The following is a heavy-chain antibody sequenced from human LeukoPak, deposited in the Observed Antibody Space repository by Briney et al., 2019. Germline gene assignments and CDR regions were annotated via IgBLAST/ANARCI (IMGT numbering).Heavy chain of an antibody. D-gene: IGHD5-12*01. Sequence: GGSLRLSCAASGFTFSSYGMHWVRQAPGKGLEWVAFIRYDGSNKYYADSVKGRFTISRDNSKNTLDLQMNSLRTEDTAVYYCARGRNIVAISGYFDYWGQGTLVTVSS. CDR1: GFTFSSYG. V-gene: IGHV3-30*02. CDR2: IRYDGSNK. J-gene: IGHJ4*02. CDR3: ARGRNIVAISGYFDY.